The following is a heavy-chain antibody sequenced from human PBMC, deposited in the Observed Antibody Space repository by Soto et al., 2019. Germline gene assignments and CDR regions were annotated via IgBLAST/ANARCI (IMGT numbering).Heavy chain of an antibody. J-gene: IGHJ5*01. V-gene: IGHV1-8*01. Sequence: QVQLVQSGAEVKTPGASVKVSCKASGYTFTKYDMNWVRQAPGQGLEWMGWMNPTSGNTGYAQKFQGRLTMTWDTAIGIAHMELSSLRNEDTAVYYCARSDGHTFNWLDSWGQGTLVNVSA. CDR2: MNPTSGNT. CDR3: ARSDGHTFNWLDS. D-gene: IGHD2-2*02. CDR1: GYTFTKYD.